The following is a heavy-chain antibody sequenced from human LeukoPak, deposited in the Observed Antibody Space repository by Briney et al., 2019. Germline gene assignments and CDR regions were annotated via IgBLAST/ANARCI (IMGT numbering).Heavy chain of an antibody. CDR2: IYYSGST. V-gene: IGHV4-39*01. CDR3: ARLTVTPNGWFDP. J-gene: IGHJ5*02. D-gene: IGHD4-11*01. Sequence: SETLSLTCTVSGGSISSSSYYWGWIRQPPGKGLEWIGSIYYSGSTYYNPSLKSRVTISVDTSKNQFSLKLSSVTAADTAVYYCARLTVTPNGWFDPWGQGTLVTVSS. CDR1: GGSISSSSYY.